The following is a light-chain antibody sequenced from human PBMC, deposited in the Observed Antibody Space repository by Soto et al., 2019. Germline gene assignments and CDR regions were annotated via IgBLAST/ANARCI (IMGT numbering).Light chain of an antibody. Sequence: EIVMTPSPATLSLSPGARATISCRASQSVSSSYLSWYQQKPGQAPRLLIYGASTRATGIPARFSGSGSGTDFTLTISSLQPEDFAVYYCQQDYNLPTFGGGTKVDIK. J-gene: IGKJ4*01. CDR2: GAS. V-gene: IGKV3D-7*01. CDR1: QSVSSSY. CDR3: QQDYNLPT.